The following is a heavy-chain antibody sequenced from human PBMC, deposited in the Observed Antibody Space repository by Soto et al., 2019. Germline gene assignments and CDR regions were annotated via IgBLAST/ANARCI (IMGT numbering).Heavy chain of an antibody. D-gene: IGHD3-9*01. CDR2: ISFDGNII. CDR3: ARTFDTITYYFDY. CDR1: EFIFSSYA. Sequence: DLVESGGGVAQPGGSLRLSCAASEFIFSSYAMHWIRQAPGKGLEWLAVISFDGNIIQYADSVKGRFIISRDNSKNTLYLQMNSLRGDDTAVYYCARTFDTITYYFDYWGQGTLVTVSS. J-gene: IGHJ4*02. V-gene: IGHV3-30-3*01.